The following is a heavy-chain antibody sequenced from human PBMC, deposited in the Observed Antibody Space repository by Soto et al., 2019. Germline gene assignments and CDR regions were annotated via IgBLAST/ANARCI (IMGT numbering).Heavy chain of an antibody. J-gene: IGHJ4*02. CDR1: GFTFRTYG. CDR3: AKEAPGGWHFFDT. V-gene: IGHV3-30*18. Sequence: VGSLRLSCAASGFTFRTYGMHWVLQAPGKGLEWVAFISDDGSQKYYGDSVKGRFTISRDNSKNTLSLRMISLRTEDTSVYYCAKEAPGGWHFFDTWGQGTLVTVSS. D-gene: IGHD6-19*01. CDR2: ISDDGSQK.